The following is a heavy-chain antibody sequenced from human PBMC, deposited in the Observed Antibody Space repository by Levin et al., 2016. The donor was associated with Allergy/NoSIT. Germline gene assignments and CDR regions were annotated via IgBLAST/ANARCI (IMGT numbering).Heavy chain of an antibody. Sequence: GESLKISCAASGFTFSSYAMSWVRQAPGKGLEWVSAISGSGGSTYYADSVKGRFTISRDNSKNTLYLQMNSLRAEDTAVYYCANSASLPYYFDYWGQGTLVTVSS. J-gene: IGHJ4*02. CDR2: ISGSGGST. D-gene: IGHD3-10*01. V-gene: IGHV3-23*01. CDR1: GFTFSSYA. CDR3: ANSASLPYYFDY.